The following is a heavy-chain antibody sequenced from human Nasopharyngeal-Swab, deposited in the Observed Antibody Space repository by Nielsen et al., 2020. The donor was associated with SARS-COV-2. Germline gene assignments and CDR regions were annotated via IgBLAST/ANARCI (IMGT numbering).Heavy chain of an antibody. Sequence: SETLSPTCAVFGASFSGYYWSWIRQPPGKGLEWIGEINHSGSTNYNPSLKSRVTISVDTSKNQFSLKLSSVTAADTAVYYCATESREDYYYGMDVWGQGTTVTVSS. J-gene: IGHJ6*02. D-gene: IGHD1-26*01. CDR2: INHSGST. V-gene: IGHV4-34*01. CDR3: ATESREDYYYGMDV. CDR1: GASFSGYY.